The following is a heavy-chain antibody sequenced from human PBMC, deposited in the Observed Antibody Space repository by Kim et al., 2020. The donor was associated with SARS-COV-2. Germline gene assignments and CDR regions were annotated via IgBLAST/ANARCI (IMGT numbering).Heavy chain of an antibody. V-gene: IGHV3-23*01. Sequence: GGSLRLSCAVSGFTFSNYAMSWVRQAPGKGLEWVSGISGSGGSTNYADSVKGRFTISRDNSKNTLYLQMNSLRAEDTAAYYCAKDRGAMDQVYYFDYWGQGTLVTVSS. CDR2: ISGSGGST. D-gene: IGHD5-18*01. CDR1: GFTFSNYA. CDR3: AKDRGAMDQVYYFDY. J-gene: IGHJ4*02.